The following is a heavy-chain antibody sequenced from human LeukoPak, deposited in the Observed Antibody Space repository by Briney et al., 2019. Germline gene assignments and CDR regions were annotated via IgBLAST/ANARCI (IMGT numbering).Heavy chain of an antibody. CDR3: AKDGTTTITFDY. CDR1: GFTFSSYA. D-gene: IGHD1-1*01. J-gene: IGHJ4*02. V-gene: IGHV3-23*01. Sequence: PGGSLRLSCAASGFTFSSYAMSWVRQAPGKGLEWVSVISGSGGSTYYRDSVKGRFTIPRDNSKNTLYLQMNSLRAEDTAVYYCAKDGTTTITFDYWGQGTLVTVSS. CDR2: ISGSGGST.